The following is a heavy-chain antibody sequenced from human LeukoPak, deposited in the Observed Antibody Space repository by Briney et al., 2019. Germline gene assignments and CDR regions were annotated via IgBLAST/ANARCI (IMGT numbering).Heavy chain of an antibody. CDR3: ASGYGDDSPDY. V-gene: IGHV1-2*02. J-gene: IGHJ4*02. CDR1: GYTFTGYY. Sequence: ASVKVSCKASGYTFTGYYMHWVRQAPGQGLEWMGWISPKSGGTIYPQKFQGRVTMTRDSSSSTAYMELSRLTSDDTAVYYCASGYGDDSPDYWGQGTLVTVSS. D-gene: IGHD4-17*01. CDR2: ISPKSGGT.